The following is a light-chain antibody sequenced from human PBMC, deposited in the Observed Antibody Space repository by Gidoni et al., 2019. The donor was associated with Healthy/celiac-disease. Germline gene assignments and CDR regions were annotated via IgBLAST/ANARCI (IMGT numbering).Light chain of an antibody. CDR1: SSDVGGYNY. CDR3: SSYTSSSTSS. J-gene: IGLJ1*01. Sequence: QSALTQPASVSGSPEQSITISCTGTSSDVGGYNYVSWYQQHPGKAPKLMIYEVSNRPSGVSNRFSGSKSGNTASLTISGLQAEDEADYYCSSYTSSSTSSFGTGTKVTVL. V-gene: IGLV2-14*01. CDR2: EVS.